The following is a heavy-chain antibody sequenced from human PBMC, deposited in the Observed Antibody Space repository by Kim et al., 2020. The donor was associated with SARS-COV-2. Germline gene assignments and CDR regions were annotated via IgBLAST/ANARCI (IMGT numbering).Heavy chain of an antibody. V-gene: IGHV4-39*01. CDR1: GGSISSSSYY. J-gene: IGHJ4*02. CDR2: IYYSGST. Sequence: SETLSLTCTVSGGSISSSSYYWGWIRQPPGKGLEWIGSIYYSGSTYYNPSLKSRVTISVDTSKNQFSLKLSSVTAADTAVYYCARLGGSRTGTVTVFDYWGQGTLVTVSS. D-gene: IGHD4-17*01. CDR3: ARLGGSRTGTVTVFDY.